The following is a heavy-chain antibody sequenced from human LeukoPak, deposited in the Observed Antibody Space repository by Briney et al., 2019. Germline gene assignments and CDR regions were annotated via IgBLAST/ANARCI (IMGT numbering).Heavy chain of an antibody. CDR1: GFTFSSYS. J-gene: IGHJ4*02. CDR3: ASKITPGIAVAVDY. V-gene: IGHV3-21*01. CDR2: ISSSSSYI. D-gene: IGHD6-19*01. Sequence: GGSLRLSCAASGFTFSSYSMNWVRQAPGKGLEWVSSISSSSSYIYYADSVKGRFTISRDNAKNSLYLQMNSLRAEGTAVYYCASKITPGIAVAVDYWGQGTLVTVSS.